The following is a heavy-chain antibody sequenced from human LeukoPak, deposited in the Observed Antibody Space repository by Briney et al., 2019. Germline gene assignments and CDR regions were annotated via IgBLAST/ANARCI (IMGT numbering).Heavy chain of an antibody. J-gene: IGHJ4*02. CDR1: GYTFTSYY. CDR2: INPSGGST. Sequence: ASVKVSCKASGYTFTSYYMHWVRQAPGQGLEWMGIINPSGGSTSYAQKFQGRVTTTRDTSTSTVYMELSSLRSEDTAVYYCARECSSGWYCYWGQGTLVTVSS. V-gene: IGHV1-46*01. D-gene: IGHD6-19*01. CDR3: ARECSSGWYCY.